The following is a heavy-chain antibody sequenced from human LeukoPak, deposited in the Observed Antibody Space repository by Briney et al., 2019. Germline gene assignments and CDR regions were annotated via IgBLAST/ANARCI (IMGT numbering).Heavy chain of an antibody. J-gene: IGHJ5*02. V-gene: IGHV5-51*01. D-gene: IGHD3-22*01. Sequence: GGSLRLSCAASGFSFSGSTMHWVRQASGKGVEWMGIIYPGDFDTRYSPSFQGQVTISADKSISTAYLQWSSLKASDTAMYYCARHSLAVGYYDSSGYYSWLDPWGQGTLVTVSS. CDR2: IYPGDFDT. CDR1: GFSFSGST. CDR3: ARHSLAVGYYDSSGYYSWLDP.